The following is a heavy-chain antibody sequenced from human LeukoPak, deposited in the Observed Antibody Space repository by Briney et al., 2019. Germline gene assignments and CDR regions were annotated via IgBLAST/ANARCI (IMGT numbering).Heavy chain of an antibody. D-gene: IGHD3-22*01. Sequence: SETLSLTCTVSGGSISSSSYYWGWIRQPPGKGLEWIGSIHYSGSTYYNPSLKSRVTTSVDTSKNQFSLKLSSVTAADTAVYYCARRSDSSGLYWGQGTLVTVSS. J-gene: IGHJ4*02. V-gene: IGHV4-39*01. CDR2: IHYSGST. CDR3: ARRSDSSGLY. CDR1: GGSISSSSYY.